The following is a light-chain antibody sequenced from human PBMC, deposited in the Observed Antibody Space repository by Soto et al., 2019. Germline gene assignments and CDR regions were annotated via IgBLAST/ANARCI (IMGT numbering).Light chain of an antibody. CDR2: WAS. J-gene: IGKJ3*01. Sequence: DIVMTQSPDSLAVSLGERATINCKSSQSVLYNSNNKNYLAWYQQKPGQPPKLLIYWASIRESRVPDRFSGSGYGTDFTLTISSLQAEDVAVYYCHQSYDTSSTFGPGTKVDIK. CDR1: QSVLYNSNNKNY. CDR3: HQSYDTSST. V-gene: IGKV4-1*01.